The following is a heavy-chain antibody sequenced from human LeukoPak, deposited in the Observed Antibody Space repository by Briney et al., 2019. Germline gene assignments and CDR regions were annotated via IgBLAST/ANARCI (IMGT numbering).Heavy chain of an antibody. V-gene: IGHV3-23*01. CDR3: ARGREVLDY. Sequence: GGSLRLSCAASGFTFNNYAMIWVRQAPGKGLEWVSVISGSGNSTYYADSVKGRFTISRDNSKNTLYLQMNSLRAEDTGVYYCARGREVLDYWGQGTLVTVSS. CDR1: GFTFNNYA. D-gene: IGHD1-26*01. J-gene: IGHJ4*02. CDR2: ISGSGNST.